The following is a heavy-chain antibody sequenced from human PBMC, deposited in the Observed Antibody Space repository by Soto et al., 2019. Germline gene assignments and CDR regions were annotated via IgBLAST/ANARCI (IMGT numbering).Heavy chain of an antibody. CDR3: ARTIVVVTAQYNWFDP. J-gene: IGHJ5*02. Sequence: SESLSLTCTVSGGSISSYYWSWIRQPPGKGLEWIGYIYYSGSTNYNPSLKSRVTISVDTSKNQFSLKLSSVTAADTAVYYCARTIVVVTAQYNWFDPWGQGTLVTVSS. D-gene: IGHD2-21*02. CDR2: IYYSGST. CDR1: GGSISSYY. V-gene: IGHV4-59*08.